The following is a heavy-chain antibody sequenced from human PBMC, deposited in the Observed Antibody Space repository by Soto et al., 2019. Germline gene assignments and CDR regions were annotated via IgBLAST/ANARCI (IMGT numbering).Heavy chain of an antibody. V-gene: IGHV1-46*01. CDR2: INPSGGST. J-gene: IGHJ4*02. Sequence: QVQLVQSGAEVKKPGASVKVSCKASGYIFTNHYIHWVRQAPGQGIEWMGIINPSGGSTNYLQKIQGRITMTRDTSTSTVYMELSSLRSDDTAVYFCARADYYYRSGFYYDCWGQGSLVTVSS. CDR3: ARADYYYRSGFYYDC. D-gene: IGHD3-22*01. CDR1: GYIFTNHY.